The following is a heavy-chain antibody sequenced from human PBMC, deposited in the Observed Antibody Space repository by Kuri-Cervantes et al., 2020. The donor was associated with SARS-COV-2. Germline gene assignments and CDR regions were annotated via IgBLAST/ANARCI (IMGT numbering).Heavy chain of an antibody. CDR3: ARVAGEGPIYYYYMDV. CDR2: ISGSGSYI. J-gene: IGHJ6*03. Sequence: GGSLRLSCVASGFTLTKYTMNWVRQAPGKALEWVSSISGSGSYIYYADSVKGRFTVSKGNAKNSLYLQMNSLRGEDTAVYSCARVAGEGPIYYYYMDVWGKGTAVTVSS. CDR1: GFTLTKYT. D-gene: IGHD2-21*01. V-gene: IGHV3-21*01.